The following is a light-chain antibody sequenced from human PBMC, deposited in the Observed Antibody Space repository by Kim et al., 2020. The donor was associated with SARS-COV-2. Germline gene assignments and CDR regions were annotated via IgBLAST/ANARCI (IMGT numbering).Light chain of an antibody. CDR1: SSNSGAGYD. Sequence: VTISCTGSSSNSGAGYDVHWYQQLPGTAPTLLIDDNTDRPPGVPDRFSASRSGTSASLAITGLQAEDEADYYCQSYDSSLSDLYVFGTGTKVTVL. V-gene: IGLV1-40*01. CDR2: DNT. CDR3: QSYDSSLSDLYV. J-gene: IGLJ1*01.